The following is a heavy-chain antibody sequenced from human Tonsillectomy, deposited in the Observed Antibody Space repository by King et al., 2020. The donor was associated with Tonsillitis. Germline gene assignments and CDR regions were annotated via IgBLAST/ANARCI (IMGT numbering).Heavy chain of an antibody. J-gene: IGHJ4*02. Sequence: VQLQESGPGLVKPSETLSLTCSVFGYSISDGYYWGWIRQPPGKGLEWIGSIYQSGNAHYNPSLKSRVTLSVDTSKNQFSLKLSLVTAADTAVYYCAREYSGTLYYHYWGQGALVTVSS. D-gene: IGHD6-13*01. CDR2: IYQSGNA. CDR3: AREYSGTLYYHY. CDR1: GYSISDGYY. V-gene: IGHV4-38-2*02.